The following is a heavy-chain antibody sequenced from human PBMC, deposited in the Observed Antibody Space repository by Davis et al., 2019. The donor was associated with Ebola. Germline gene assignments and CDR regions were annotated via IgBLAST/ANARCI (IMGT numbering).Heavy chain of an antibody. CDR2: IKQDGSEK. CDR3: ARHYTVTRPADYIDS. Sequence: PGGSLRLSCTVSGDSISDYYWSWIRQPPGKGLEWVANIKQDGSEKYYVDSVKGRFTISRDNAKNSLYLQMNSLRAEDTAMYYCARHYTVTRPADYIDSWGQGTLVTVSS. J-gene: IGHJ5*01. V-gene: IGHV3-7*01. CDR1: GDSISDYY. D-gene: IGHD4-17*01.